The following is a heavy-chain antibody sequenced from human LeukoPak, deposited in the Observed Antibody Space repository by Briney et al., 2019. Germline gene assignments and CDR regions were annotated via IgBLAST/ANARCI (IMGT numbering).Heavy chain of an antibody. J-gene: IGHJ4*02. Sequence: ASVKVSCKASGYTFTGYYMHWVRQAPGQGLEWMGWINPNSGGTNYAQKFQGRVTMTRDTSISTAYMELSRLRSDDTAVYYCARPYIAAAASQFDYWGQGTLVTVSS. CDR2: INPNSGGT. D-gene: IGHD6-13*01. CDR1: GYTFTGYY. V-gene: IGHV1-2*02. CDR3: ARPYIAAAASQFDY.